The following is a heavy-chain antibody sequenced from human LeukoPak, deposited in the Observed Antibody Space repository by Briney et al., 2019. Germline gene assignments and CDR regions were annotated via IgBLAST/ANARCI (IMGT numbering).Heavy chain of an antibody. V-gene: IGHV3-30*04. Sequence: PGGSLRLSCAVSGFTFSSYAMSWVRQAPGKGLEWVAVISYDGSNKYYADSVKGRFTISRDNSKNTLYLQMNSLRAEDTAVYYCARAQGGYCSSTSCPQSDYWGQGTLVTVSS. CDR1: GFTFSSYA. CDR3: ARAQGGYCSSTSCPQSDY. CDR2: ISYDGSNK. J-gene: IGHJ4*02. D-gene: IGHD2-2*03.